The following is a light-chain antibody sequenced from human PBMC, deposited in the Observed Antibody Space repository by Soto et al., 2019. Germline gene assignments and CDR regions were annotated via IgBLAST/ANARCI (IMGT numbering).Light chain of an antibody. J-gene: IGKJ1*01. Sequence: DIVMTQSPASLAVSLGERAAIKCKSSQSVLVSSMNENCLGWYQQKPGQPPKLLIYWASTRASGVPDRFSGSGSGTDFTLTITNLQAEDGALYYCQQRYSSPWTFGQGTKVEIK. V-gene: IGKV4-1*01. CDR1: QSVLVSSMNENC. CDR3: QQRYSSPWT. CDR2: WAS.